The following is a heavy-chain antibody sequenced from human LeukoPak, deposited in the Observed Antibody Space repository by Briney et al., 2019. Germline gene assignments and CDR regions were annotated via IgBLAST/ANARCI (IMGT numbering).Heavy chain of an antibody. CDR2: ISGSGGST. J-gene: IGHJ4*02. CDR1: GFTFSSYA. V-gene: IGHV3-23*01. D-gene: IGHD3-22*01. Sequence: GGSLRLSCAASGFTFSSYAMSWVRQAPGKGLEWVSAISGSGGSTYYADSVKGRFTISRDNSKNTPYLQMNSLRAEDTAVYYCAKALGYYDSSGQPYFDYWGQGTLVTVSS. CDR3: AKALGYYDSSGQPYFDY.